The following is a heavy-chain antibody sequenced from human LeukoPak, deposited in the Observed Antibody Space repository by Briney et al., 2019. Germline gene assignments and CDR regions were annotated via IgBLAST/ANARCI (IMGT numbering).Heavy chain of an antibody. CDR2: IYYGGST. Sequence: SETLSLTCTVSGGSISSYYWSWIRQPPGKGLEWIGYIYYGGSTNYNPSLKSRVTISVDTSKNQFSLKLSSVTAADTAVYYCARSYYYDSSASHSYNWFDPWGQGTLVSVSS. V-gene: IGHV4-59*01. D-gene: IGHD3-22*01. J-gene: IGHJ5*02. CDR3: ARSYYYDSSASHSYNWFDP. CDR1: GGSISSYY.